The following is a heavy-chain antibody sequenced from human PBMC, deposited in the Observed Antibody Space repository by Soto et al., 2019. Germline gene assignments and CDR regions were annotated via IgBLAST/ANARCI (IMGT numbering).Heavy chain of an antibody. CDR2: IVGSGGST. CDR3: APRVDFWSGPRGTYYFDY. V-gene: IGHV3-23*01. CDR1: GFTFSSYA. D-gene: IGHD3-3*01. Sequence: EVQLLESGGGLVQPGGSLRLSCAASGFTFSSYAMSWARRPPGKGLEWVSAIVGSGGSTYYADSVKGRFTISRDNSKNTLYLQMNSLRAEDTAVYYCAPRVDFWSGPRGTYYFDYWGQGTLVTVSS. J-gene: IGHJ4*02.